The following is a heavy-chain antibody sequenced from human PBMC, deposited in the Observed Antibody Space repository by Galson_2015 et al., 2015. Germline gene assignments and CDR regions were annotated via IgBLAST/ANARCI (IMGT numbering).Heavy chain of an antibody. J-gene: IGHJ6*03. CDR1: GFTFSSYG. CDR2: IWYDGSNK. Sequence: SLRLSCAASGFTFSSYGMHWVRQAPGKGLEWVAVIWYDGSNKYYADSVKGRFTISRDNSKNTLYLQMNSLRAEDTAVYYCVRARGDPVKGYYYYYMDVWGKGTTVTVSS. D-gene: IGHD2-21*02. V-gene: IGHV3-33*08. CDR3: VRARGDPVKGYYYYYMDV.